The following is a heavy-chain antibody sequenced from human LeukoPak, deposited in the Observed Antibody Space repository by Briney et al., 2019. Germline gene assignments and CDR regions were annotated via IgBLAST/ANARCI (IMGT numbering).Heavy chain of an antibody. Sequence: ASVKVSCKASGYSFTNYDINWVRQASGQRLEWMGWVSPDSSKTGYAQQFQGRVIMSVNTSISTVYMDLSSLTSEDTAVYYCARGPPESSSSDYWGQGTLVTVSS. J-gene: IGHJ4*02. V-gene: IGHV1-8*01. CDR3: ARGPPESSSSDY. D-gene: IGHD6-13*01. CDR1: GYSFTNYD. CDR2: VSPDSSKT.